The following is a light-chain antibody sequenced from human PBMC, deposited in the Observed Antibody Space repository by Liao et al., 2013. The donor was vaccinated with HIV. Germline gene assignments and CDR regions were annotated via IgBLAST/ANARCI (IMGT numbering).Light chain of an antibody. Sequence: SYVLTQPPSVSVAPGKTARITCGGNSIGTRRVHWYQQKPGQAPVLVIYYDSARPSGIPDRFSGSNSGNTATLTIRTVEAGDEADYYCQVWDTTSDHPGVFGGGTKVTVL. CDR1: SIGTRR. CDR3: QVWDTTSDHPGV. J-gene: IGLJ3*02. V-gene: IGLV3-21*04. CDR2: YDS.